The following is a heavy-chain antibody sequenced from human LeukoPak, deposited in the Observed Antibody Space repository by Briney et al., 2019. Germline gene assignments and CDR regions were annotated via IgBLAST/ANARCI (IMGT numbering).Heavy chain of an antibody. CDR3: ARRTFSSSWYPYYYYYVDV. Sequence: ASVKVSCKASGYTFTSYDINWVRQATGQGLEWMGWMNPNSGNTGYAQKFQGRVTMTRNTSISTAYMELSSLRSEDTAVYYCARRTFSSSWYPYYYYYVDVWGKGTTVTVSS. CDR2: MNPNSGNT. CDR1: GYTFTSYD. D-gene: IGHD6-13*01. V-gene: IGHV1-8*01. J-gene: IGHJ6*03.